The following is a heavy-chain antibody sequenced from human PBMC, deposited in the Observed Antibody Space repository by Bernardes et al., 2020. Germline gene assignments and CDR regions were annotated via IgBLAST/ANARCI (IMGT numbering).Heavy chain of an antibody. J-gene: IGHJ4*02. CDR3: ASYSSSFSFDY. V-gene: IGHV4-61*01. CDR2: IYYSGST. Sequence: TQSLTVTVSCGSVSSGSYYWSLLRQPPGKGLEWIGYIYYSGSTNYNPSLKSRVTISVDTSKNQFSLKLSSVTAADTAVYYCASYSSSFSFDYWGQGTLVTVSS. CDR1: CGSVSSGSYY. D-gene: IGHD6-13*01.